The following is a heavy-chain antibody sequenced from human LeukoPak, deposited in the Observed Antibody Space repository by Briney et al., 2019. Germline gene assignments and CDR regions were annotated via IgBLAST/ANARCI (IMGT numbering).Heavy chain of an antibody. CDR1: GFTFSSYS. CDR2: ISTISSYL. Sequence: PGGSLRLSCAASGFTFSSYSMNWVRQAPGKGLEWVSSISTISSYLYYADSVKGRFTISRDNAKNSLYLQMNSLRAEDTAVYYCARDFSLTRLERPFDYWGQGTLVTVSS. D-gene: IGHD1-1*01. J-gene: IGHJ4*02. CDR3: ARDFSLTRLERPFDY. V-gene: IGHV3-21*01.